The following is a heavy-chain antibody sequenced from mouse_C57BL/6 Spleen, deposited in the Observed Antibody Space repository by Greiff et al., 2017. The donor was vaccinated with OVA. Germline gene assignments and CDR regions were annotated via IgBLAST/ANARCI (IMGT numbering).Heavy chain of an antibody. CDR3: ARGWLPYYYAMDY. Sequence: VQLQQPGTELVKPGASVKLSCKASGYTFTSYWMHWVKQRPGQGLEWIGNINPSNGGTNYNEKFKSKATLTVDKSSSTAYMQLSSLTSEDSAVYYFARGWLPYYYAMDYWGQGTSVTVSS. D-gene: IGHD2-3*01. CDR1: GYTFTSYW. J-gene: IGHJ4*01. CDR2: INPSNGGT. V-gene: IGHV1-53*01.